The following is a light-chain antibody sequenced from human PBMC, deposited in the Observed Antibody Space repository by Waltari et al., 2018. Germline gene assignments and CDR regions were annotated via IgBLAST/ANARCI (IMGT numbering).Light chain of an antibody. CDR3: QQFYSTPRT. Sequence: DIVMTQSPDSLAVSLGERATIKCKSSQSVLYSSNNKNYLAWYQQKAGQSPKLLIYWASTRESGVPDRFSGSGYGTDFTLTINSLQAEDVAVYYCQQFYSTPRTFGQGTKVEIK. CDR1: QSVLYSSNNKNY. V-gene: IGKV4-1*01. J-gene: IGKJ1*01. CDR2: WAS.